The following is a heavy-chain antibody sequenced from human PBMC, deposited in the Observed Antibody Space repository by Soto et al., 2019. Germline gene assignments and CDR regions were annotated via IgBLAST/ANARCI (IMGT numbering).Heavy chain of an antibody. CDR3: AAAFSSSWYLTTDY. D-gene: IGHD6-13*01. CDR1: GYTFTSYA. J-gene: IGHJ4*02. V-gene: IGHV1-58*02. CDR2: IIPILGIA. Sequence: ASVKVSCKASGYTFTSYAMHWVRQAPGQGLEWMGRIIPILGIANYAQKFQERVTITRDMSTSTAYMDLSSLRSEDTAVYYCAAAFSSSWYLTTDYWGQGTLVTVS.